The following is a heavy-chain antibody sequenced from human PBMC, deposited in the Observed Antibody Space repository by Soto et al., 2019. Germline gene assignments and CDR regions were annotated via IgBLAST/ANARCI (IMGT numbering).Heavy chain of an antibody. CDR1: GFNISTYY. D-gene: IGHD3-9*01. V-gene: IGHV4-59*08. J-gene: IGHJ4*02. CDR3: ARHPGYYDVLTGYSTYYFDY. CDR2: IYYRGNT. Sequence: PSETLSLTSTVSGFNISTYYWSWIRQPPGKGLEWIGYIYYRGNTNYNPSFKSRVTISLDTSKNQFSLRLSSVTAADTAVYYCARHPGYYDVLTGYSTYYFDYWGQGTLVTSPQ.